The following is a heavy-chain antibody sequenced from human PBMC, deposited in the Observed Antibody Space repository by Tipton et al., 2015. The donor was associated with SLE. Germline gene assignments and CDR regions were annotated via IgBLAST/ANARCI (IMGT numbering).Heavy chain of an antibody. CDR2: IYYSGST. Sequence: LRLSCTVSGGSISSSGYYWGWIRQPPGKGLEWIGYIYYSGSTNYNPSLKSRVTISMDPSKNQFSLKLNSVTAADTAVYYCARFRDEYYYYAMDVWGQGTTVTVSS. J-gene: IGHJ6*02. V-gene: IGHV4-61*05. CDR1: GGSISSSGYY. CDR3: ARFRDEYYYYAMDV.